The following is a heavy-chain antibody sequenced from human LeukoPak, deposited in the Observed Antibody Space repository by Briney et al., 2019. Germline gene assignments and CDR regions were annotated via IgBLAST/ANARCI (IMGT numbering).Heavy chain of an antibody. J-gene: IGHJ3*02. CDR1: GGTFSSYA. CDR2: IIPIFGTA. D-gene: IGHD2-21*02. CDR3: AREMGETYCGGDCFDAFDI. Sequence: GASVKVSFTASGGTFSSYAISWVRQAPGQGLEWMGGIIPIFGTANYAQKFQGRVTITADESTSTAYMELSSLRSEDTAVYYCAREMGETYCGGDCFDAFDIWGQGTMVTVSS. V-gene: IGHV1-69*13.